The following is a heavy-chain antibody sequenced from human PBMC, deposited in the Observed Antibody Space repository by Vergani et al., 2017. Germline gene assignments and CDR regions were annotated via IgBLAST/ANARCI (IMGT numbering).Heavy chain of an antibody. CDR2: ISYDGSNK. CDR1: GFTFSSYA. J-gene: IGHJ5*02. Sequence: QVQLVESGGGVVQPGRSLRLSCAASGFTFSSYAMHWVRQAPGKGLEWVAVISYDGSNKYYADSVKGRFTISRDNSKNTLYLQMNSLRAEDTAVYYCARVAGLGGVGYCSPWGQGTLVTVSS. CDR3: ARVAGLGGVGYCSP. D-gene: IGHD2-15*01. V-gene: IGHV3-30-3*01.